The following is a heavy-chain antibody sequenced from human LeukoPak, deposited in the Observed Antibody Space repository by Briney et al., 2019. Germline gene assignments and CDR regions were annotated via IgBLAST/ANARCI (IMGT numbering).Heavy chain of an antibody. CDR1: GFTFSSYG. J-gene: IGHJ4*02. V-gene: IGHV3-30*02. CDR2: IRYDGSNK. CDR3: ANGYCGGDCVNFDY. Sequence: GGSLRLSCAASGFTFSSYGMHWVRQAPGKGLEWVAFIRYDGSNKYYADSVKGRFTISRDNSKNTLYLQMNSLRAEDTAVYYCANGYCGGDCVNFDYWGQGTLVTVSS. D-gene: IGHD2-21*01.